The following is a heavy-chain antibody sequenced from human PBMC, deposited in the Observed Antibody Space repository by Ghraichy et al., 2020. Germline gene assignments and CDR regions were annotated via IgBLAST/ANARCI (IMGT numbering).Heavy chain of an antibody. V-gene: IGHV1-2*02. CDR3: ARGPEPKWCSGGSCPNDAFDI. J-gene: IGHJ3*02. CDR1: GYTFTGYY. Sequence: ASVKVSCKASGYTFTGYYMHWVRQAPGQGLEWMGWINPNSGGTNYAQKFQGRVTMTRDTSISTAYMELSRLRSDDTAVYYCARGPEPKWCSGGSCPNDAFDIWGQGTMVTVSS. D-gene: IGHD2-15*01. CDR2: INPNSGGT.